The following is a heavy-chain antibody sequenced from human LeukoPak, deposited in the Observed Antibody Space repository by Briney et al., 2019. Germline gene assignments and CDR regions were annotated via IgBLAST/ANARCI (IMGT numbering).Heavy chain of an antibody. CDR3: ARGGGLDI. V-gene: IGHV3-7*05. J-gene: IGHJ3*02. CDR1: GFIFSSYW. CDR2: IKQDGSEK. Sequence: GGSLRLSCAASGFIFSSYWMAWVRQAPGKGLEWVANIKQDGSEKYYVDSVKGRFTISRDNAKNSLYLQMNSLRAEDTAVYYCARGGGLDIWGQGTMVTVSS.